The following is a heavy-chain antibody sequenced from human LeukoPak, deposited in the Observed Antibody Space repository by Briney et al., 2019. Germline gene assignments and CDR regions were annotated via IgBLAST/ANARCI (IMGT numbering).Heavy chain of an antibody. Sequence: GGSLRLSCVASGFTFDDYGISWVRQAPGKGLEWVSRIHWNSGSTRYADSVKGRFTISRDNAKNSLYLQMNSLRPEDTAVYYCAKDRPMYDYDSNGSLDYWGQGTLVTVSS. J-gene: IGHJ4*02. CDR2: IHWNSGST. D-gene: IGHD3-22*01. CDR1: GFTFDDYG. V-gene: IGHV3-20*04. CDR3: AKDRPMYDYDSNGSLDY.